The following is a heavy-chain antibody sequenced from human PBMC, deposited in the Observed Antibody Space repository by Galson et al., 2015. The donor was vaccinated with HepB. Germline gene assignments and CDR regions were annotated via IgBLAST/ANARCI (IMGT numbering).Heavy chain of an antibody. V-gene: IGHV5-51*01. J-gene: IGHJ4*02. Sequence: KGLEWMGVIYPGDSDTRYSPSFQGQVTISADKSISTAYLQWSSLRAEDTAVYYCASEPTKSNEGYWGQGTLVSVSS. D-gene: IGHD1-1*01. CDR2: IYPGDSDT. CDR3: ASEPTKSNEGY.